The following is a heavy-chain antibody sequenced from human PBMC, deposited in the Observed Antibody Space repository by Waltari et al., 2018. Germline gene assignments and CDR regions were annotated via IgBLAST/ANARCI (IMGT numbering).Heavy chain of an antibody. CDR2: IRYDGSNK. J-gene: IGHJ4*02. CDR1: GFTFSSYG. Sequence: QVQLVESGGGVVQPGGSLRLSCAASGFTFSSYGMHWVRQAPGKGLEWVAFIRYDGSNKYYADSVKGRFTISRDNSKNTLYLQMNSLRAEDTAVYYCVKAMMRITMIVVVTPYLDYWGQGTLVTVSS. D-gene: IGHD3-22*01. CDR3: VKAMMRITMIVVVTPYLDY. V-gene: IGHV3-30*02.